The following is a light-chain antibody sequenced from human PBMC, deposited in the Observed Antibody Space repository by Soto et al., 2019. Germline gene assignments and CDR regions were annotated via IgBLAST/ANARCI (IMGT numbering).Light chain of an antibody. J-gene: IGKJ4*01. CDR2: VAS. CDR3: QQYNSYSPLT. Sequence: DIQMTQSPSSLSASVGDRVTITCRASQTISSYLNWYQQKPGKAPKLLIYVASSLQCGVPSRFSGSGSGTEFTLTISSLQPDDFATYYCQQYNSYSPLTFGGGTKVDIK. CDR1: QTISSY. V-gene: IGKV1-5*01.